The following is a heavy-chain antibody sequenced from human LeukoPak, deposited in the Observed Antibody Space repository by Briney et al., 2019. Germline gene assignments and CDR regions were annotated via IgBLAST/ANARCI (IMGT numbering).Heavy chain of an antibody. J-gene: IGHJ6*03. CDR3: ARHPPPFDYYYMDV. D-gene: IGHD2/OR15-2a*01. CDR2: IYTSGST. V-gene: IGHV4-4*07. CDR1: GGSISSYY. Sequence: PSETLSLTCTVSGGSISSYYWSWIRQPAGKGLEWIGRIYTSGSTNYNPSLKSRVTISVDTSKNQFSLKLSSVTAADTAVYYCARHPPPFDYYYMDVWGKGTTVTVSS.